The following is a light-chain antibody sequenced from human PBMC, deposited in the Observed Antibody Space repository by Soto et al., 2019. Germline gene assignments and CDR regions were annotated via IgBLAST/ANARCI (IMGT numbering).Light chain of an antibody. V-gene: IGKV3D-7*01. CDR2: GAS. CDR1: QTVSSNY. CDR3: QQTSTMPVT. Sequence: PRERATLSCSASQTVSSNYLAWCQQRPGQAPRLLIYGASTRAAGIPSRFSGSGSGTIFTLTISSLQTEDFATYFCQQTSTMPVTFGQGTRLEIK. J-gene: IGKJ5*01.